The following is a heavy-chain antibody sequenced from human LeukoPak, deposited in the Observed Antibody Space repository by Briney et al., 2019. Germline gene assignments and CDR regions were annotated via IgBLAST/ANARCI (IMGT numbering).Heavy chain of an antibody. V-gene: IGHV4-59*12. J-gene: IGHJ4*02. Sequence: PSETLSLTCTVSGGSISSYYWSWIRQPPGKGLEWIGYIYYSGSTNYNPSLKSRVTISVDTSKNQFSLKLSSVTAADTAVYYCARGGLTVPFDYWGQGTLVTVSS. CDR1: GGSISSYY. D-gene: IGHD3-10*01. CDR2: IYYSGST. CDR3: ARGGLTVPFDY.